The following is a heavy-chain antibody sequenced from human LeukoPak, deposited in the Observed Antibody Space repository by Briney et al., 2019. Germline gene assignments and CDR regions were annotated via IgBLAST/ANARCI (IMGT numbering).Heavy chain of an antibody. CDR2: INQDGSMK. CDR1: GFSFNSFW. V-gene: IGHV3-7*03. D-gene: IGHD6-13*01. J-gene: IGHJ4*02. CDR3: ARSLPYGTTWYGRSDF. Sequence: GGSLRLSCAASGFSFNSFWMSWVRQAPGKGLEWVADINQDGSMKKYVDSVKGRFTISRDNAMNSLYLQMNSLRAEDTAIYYCARSLPYGTTWYGRSDFWGQGTLVTVS.